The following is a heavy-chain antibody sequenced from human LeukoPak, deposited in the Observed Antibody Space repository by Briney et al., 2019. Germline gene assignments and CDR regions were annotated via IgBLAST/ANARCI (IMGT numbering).Heavy chain of an antibody. V-gene: IGHV4-59*01. CDR3: ARSLRGYSYGPPFDY. CDR1: GGSISSYY. D-gene: IGHD5-18*01. CDR2: TYYSGST. J-gene: IGHJ4*02. Sequence: SETLSLTCTVSGGSISSYYWSWIRQPPGKGLEWIGYTYYSGSTNYNPSLKSRVTISVGTSKNQFSLKLSSVTAADTAVYYCARSLRGYSYGPPFDYWGQGTLVTVSS.